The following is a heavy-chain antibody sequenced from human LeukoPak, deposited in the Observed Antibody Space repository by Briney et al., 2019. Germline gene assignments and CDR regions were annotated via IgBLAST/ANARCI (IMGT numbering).Heavy chain of an antibody. D-gene: IGHD3-22*01. CDR2: ISGSGGST. Sequence: GGSLRLSCAASGFTFSSYAMSWVRQAPGKGMEWVSAISGSGGSTYYADSVKGRFTISRDNSKNTLYLQMNSLRAEDTAVYYCAKDFYYYDSCGYESRWPYWGQGTLVTVSS. V-gene: IGHV3-23*01. CDR1: GFTFSSYA. CDR3: AKDFYYYDSCGYESRWPY. J-gene: IGHJ4*02.